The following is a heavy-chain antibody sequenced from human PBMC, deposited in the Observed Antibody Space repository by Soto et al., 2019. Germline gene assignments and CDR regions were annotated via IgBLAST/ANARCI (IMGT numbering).Heavy chain of an antibody. CDR2: INPNSGGT. Sequence: ASVNVSCKASGYTFTGYYMHWVRQAPGQGLEWMGWINPNSGGTNYAQKFQGWVTMTRDTSISTAYMELSRLRSDDTAVYYCARDPITGTDAFDIWGQGTMVTVSS. J-gene: IGHJ3*02. CDR1: GYTFTGYY. V-gene: IGHV1-2*04. CDR3: ARDPITGTDAFDI. D-gene: IGHD1-20*01.